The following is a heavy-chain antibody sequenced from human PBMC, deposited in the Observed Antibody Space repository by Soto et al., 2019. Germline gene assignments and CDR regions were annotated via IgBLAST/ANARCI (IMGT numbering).Heavy chain of an antibody. CDR1: GFTFSNYA. D-gene: IGHD2-2*01. Sequence: GGSLRLSCAASGFTFSNYAMSWVRQAPGKGLEWVSGISGSGGNTYYADSVKGRFTVSRDNSKNTLYLQMSSLRAEDTAMYYCARNPGYCSSNSCYCYFDCWGQGTQVTVSS. CDR2: ISGSGGNT. V-gene: IGHV3-23*01. CDR3: ARNPGYCSSNSCYCYFDC. J-gene: IGHJ4*02.